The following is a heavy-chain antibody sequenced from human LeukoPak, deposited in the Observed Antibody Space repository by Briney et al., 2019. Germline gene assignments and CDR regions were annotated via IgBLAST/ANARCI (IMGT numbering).Heavy chain of an antibody. CDR3: ARAFPTRFGYYYYYYMDV. CDR1: GGSISSSSYY. Sequence: SETLSLTCTVSGGSISSSSYYWGWIRQPPGKGLEWIGSIYYSGSTYYNPSLKSRVTISVDTSKNQFSLQLNSVTPEDTAVYYCARAFPTRFGYYYYYYMDVWGKGTTVTVSS. J-gene: IGHJ6*03. CDR2: IYYSGST. V-gene: IGHV4-39*01. D-gene: IGHD3-10*01.